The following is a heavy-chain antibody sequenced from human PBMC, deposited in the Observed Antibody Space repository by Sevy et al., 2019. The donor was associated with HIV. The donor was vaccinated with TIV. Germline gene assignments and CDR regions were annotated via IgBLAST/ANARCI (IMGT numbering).Heavy chain of an antibody. V-gene: IGHV3-48*02. CDR3: ARDFGGATTGFDY. CDR1: GFTFSSYS. J-gene: IGHJ4*02. D-gene: IGHD1-26*01. Sequence: GGSLRLSCAASGFTFSSYSMNWVRQAPGKGLEWVSYISSSSTIYYADSVKGRFTISRDNAKNSLYLQMNSLRDEDTAVYYCARDFGGATTGFDYWGQGTLVTVSS. CDR2: ISSSSTI.